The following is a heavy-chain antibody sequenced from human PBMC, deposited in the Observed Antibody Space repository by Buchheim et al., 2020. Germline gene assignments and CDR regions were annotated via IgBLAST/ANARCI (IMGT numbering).Heavy chain of an antibody. CDR1: GFTFSNYG. Sequence: QVQVVESGGGVVQPGRSLRLSCEGSGFTFSNYGIHWVRQAPGKGLEWVAVISYNGTNKYYADSVTGRFTISRDNSKSMVYLQMSSLRPEDTAVYYCAAFIAAAGFGFDYWGQGTL. J-gene: IGHJ4*02. V-gene: IGHV3-30*03. CDR3: AAFIAAAGFGFDY. D-gene: IGHD6-13*01. CDR2: ISYNGTNK.